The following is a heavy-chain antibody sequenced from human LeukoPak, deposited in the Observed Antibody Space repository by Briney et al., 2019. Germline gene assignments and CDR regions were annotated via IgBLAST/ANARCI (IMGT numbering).Heavy chain of an antibody. CDR1: GFTFSSYG. V-gene: IGHV3-23*01. Sequence: GSLRLSCAASGFTFSSYGMSWVRQAPGKGLEWVSAISGSGGSTYYADSVKGRFTISRDNSKNTLYLQMNSLRAEDTAVYYCAKSAHVPSRWFLYYYYYYMDVWGKGTTVTVSS. CDR2: ISGSGGST. CDR3: AKSAHVPSRWFLYYYYYYMDV. J-gene: IGHJ6*03. D-gene: IGHD4-23*01.